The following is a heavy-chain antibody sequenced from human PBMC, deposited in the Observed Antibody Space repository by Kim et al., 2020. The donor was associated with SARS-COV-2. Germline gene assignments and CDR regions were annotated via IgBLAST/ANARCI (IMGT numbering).Heavy chain of an antibody. CDR2: LNPNSGNT. D-gene: IGHD4-17*01. J-gene: IGHJ6*03. CDR1: GYTFTSYD. CDR3: ARGQVLYGGYVFHVPLYYYYYVGV. Sequence: ASVKVSCKASGYTFTSYDINWVRQATGQGLEWMGWLNPNSGNTGYAQKFQGRVTMTRNTSISIAYMELISLRSEDTAVYYCARGQVLYGGYVFHVPLYYYYYVGVWGKGATVTVSS. V-gene: IGHV1-8*01.